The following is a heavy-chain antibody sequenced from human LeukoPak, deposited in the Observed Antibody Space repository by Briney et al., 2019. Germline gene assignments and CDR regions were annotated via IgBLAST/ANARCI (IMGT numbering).Heavy chain of an antibody. D-gene: IGHD3-10*01. J-gene: IGHJ4*01. V-gene: IGHV4-39*01. CDR2: VFYSGSP. Sequence: SETLSLICSVSGGSMSTNSYYWGWIRRPPGKGLEWIGSVFYSGSPYYNPSLKSRLTISVDTSKNQFSLRLTSVTAADTAVYYCARNNSVVRGALDYWGQGILVTVSS. CDR1: GGSMSTNSYY. CDR3: ARNNSVVRGALDY.